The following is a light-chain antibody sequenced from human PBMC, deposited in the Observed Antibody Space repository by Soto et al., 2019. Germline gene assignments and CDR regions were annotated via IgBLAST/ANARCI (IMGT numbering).Light chain of an antibody. CDR2: GAS. Sequence: EIVLTQSPGTLSLSPGERATLSCRASQIISSSFLAWYQQKPGQAPRLLIYGASTRATGIPDRFSGGGSGTDFTLTIGRLEPEDFAVYYCKQYGSSPLGAFGQGTKV. J-gene: IGKJ1*01. V-gene: IGKV3-20*01. CDR1: QIISSSF. CDR3: KQYGSSPLGA.